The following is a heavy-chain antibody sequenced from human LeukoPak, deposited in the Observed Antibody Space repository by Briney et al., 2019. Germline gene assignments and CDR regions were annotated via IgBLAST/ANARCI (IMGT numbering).Heavy chain of an antibody. CDR1: GGSISSGDYY. CDR3: ARPYYYDSRIDP. V-gene: IGHV4-30-4*01. J-gene: IGHJ5*02. Sequence: SETLSLTCTVSGGSISSGDYYWSWIRQPPGKGLEWIAYMYYSGSTYYNPSLKSRVTMSADTSKNQLSLKLSSVTAADTAVYYCARPYYYDSRIDPWGQGILDTVSS. CDR2: MYYSGST. D-gene: IGHD3-22*01.